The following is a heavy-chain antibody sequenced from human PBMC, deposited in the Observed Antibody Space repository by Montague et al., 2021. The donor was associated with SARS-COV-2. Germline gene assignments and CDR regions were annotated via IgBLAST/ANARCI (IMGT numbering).Heavy chain of an antibody. CDR1: GGSISSSSYY. CDR2: IYYRGST. D-gene: IGHD6-19*01. CDR3: ATQEDPTGWIPGPFDF. V-gene: IGHV4-39*01. Sequence: SETLSLTCTVSGGSISSSSYYWAWIRQPPGKGLEWIGSIYYRGSTYYNPSLKSRVFISVDTTKNHLSLTLASATAADTAVYYCATQEDPTGWIPGPFDFWGQGTLLSVSS. J-gene: IGHJ4*02.